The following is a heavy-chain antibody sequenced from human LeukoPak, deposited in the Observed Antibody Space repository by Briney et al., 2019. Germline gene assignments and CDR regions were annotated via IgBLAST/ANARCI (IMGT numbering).Heavy chain of an antibody. CDR1: GGSISSYY. Sequence: SETLSLTCTVSGGSISSYYWSWIRQPPGKGLEWIGYIYYSGSTNYNPSLKSRVTISVDTSKNQFSLKLSSVTAADTAVYYCARQAAESHGVGDWGQGTLVTVSS. J-gene: IGHJ4*02. D-gene: IGHD2-15*01. V-gene: IGHV4-59*08. CDR3: ARQAAESHGVGD. CDR2: IYYSGST.